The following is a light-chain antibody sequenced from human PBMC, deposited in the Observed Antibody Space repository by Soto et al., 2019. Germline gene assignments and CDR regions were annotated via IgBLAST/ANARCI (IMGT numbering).Light chain of an antibody. CDR1: QSVSSY. CDR2: DAS. CDR3: QQRSNWPST. V-gene: IGKV3-11*01. J-gene: IGKJ4*01. Sequence: DIVLTQSPATLSLSPGERATLSCRASQSVSSYLAWYQQKPGKAPRLLIYDASNRATGIPARFSGSGSGTDFTLTISSLEPEDFAVYYCQQRSNWPSTFGGGTKVEIK.